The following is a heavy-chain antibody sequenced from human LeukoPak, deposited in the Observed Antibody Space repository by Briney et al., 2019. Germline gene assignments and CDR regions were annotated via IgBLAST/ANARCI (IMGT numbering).Heavy chain of an antibody. J-gene: IGHJ4*02. CDR3: AKDRLASGTADYFDY. CDR2: ISGSGGGT. V-gene: IGHV3-23*01. Sequence: GVSLRLSCAASGFTFSSYAMSWVRQAPGEGLEWVSSISGSGGGTYYPDSVKGRFTISRDNSKNTLYLQMNSLRAEDTAVYYCAKDRLASGTADYFDYWGQGTLVTVSS. D-gene: IGHD3-10*01. CDR1: GFTFSSYA.